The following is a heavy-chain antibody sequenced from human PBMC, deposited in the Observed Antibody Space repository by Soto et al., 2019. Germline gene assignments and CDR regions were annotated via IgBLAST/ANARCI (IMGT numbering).Heavy chain of an antibody. Sequence: VQLVQSGAEVKRAGASVKISCKATGDTLSTYYMHWARQAPGQGLEWIGIIDPRSGKRNYPQKFQGRVTMTRDTSTTTVYMELSTLRSEDTAMYYCARGVGYSDSSGYPFDYWGQGTLVTVSS. CDR2: IDPRSGKR. V-gene: IGHV1-46*03. CDR1: GDTLSTYY. CDR3: ARGVGYSDSSGYPFDY. J-gene: IGHJ4*02. D-gene: IGHD3-22*01.